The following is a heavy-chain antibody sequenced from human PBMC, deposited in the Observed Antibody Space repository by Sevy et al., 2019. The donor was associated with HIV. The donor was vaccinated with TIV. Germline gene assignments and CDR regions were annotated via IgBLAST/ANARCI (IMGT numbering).Heavy chain of an antibody. J-gene: IGHJ4*02. CDR2: IYTSGST. V-gene: IGHV4-61*02. D-gene: IGHD2-2*01. Sequence: SETLSLTCTVSGGSISSGNYYWSWIRQRAGKGLEWIRRIYTSGSTNYNPSLKSRVTISVDTSKNQFSLKLSSVTAADTAGYYGARESGDCSSTSCYEGVFDYWGQGTLVTVSS. CDR1: GGSISSGNYY. CDR3: ARESGDCSSTSCYEGVFDY.